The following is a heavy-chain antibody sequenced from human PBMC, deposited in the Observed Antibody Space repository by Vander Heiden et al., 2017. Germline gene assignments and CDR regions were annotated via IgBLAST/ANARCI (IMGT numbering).Heavy chain of an antibody. CDR2: ITTSGTT. CDR3: ARDGDCSNGVCWDN. CDR1: GFTFSSWS. V-gene: IGHV3-48*01. D-gene: IGHD2-8*01. Sequence: EVQLVASGGGLAQPGGSLRLSCATSGFTFSSWSMNWVRQAPGKGLEWLSYITTSGTTYYADSVKGRFTVSRDNARNSQYLEMNGLRTEDTAVYYCARDGDCSNGVCWDNWGHGTLVTVSS. J-gene: IGHJ4*01.